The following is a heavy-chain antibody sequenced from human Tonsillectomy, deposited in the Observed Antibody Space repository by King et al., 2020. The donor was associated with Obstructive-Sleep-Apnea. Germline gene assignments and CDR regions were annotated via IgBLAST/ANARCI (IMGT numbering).Heavy chain of an antibody. D-gene: IGHD1-1*01. J-gene: IGHJ6*02. CDR1: GFTFSSYA. CDR3: AKVGVQLDGFIYYYGLDV. CDR2: ITGSGDTT. Sequence: DVQLVESGGGLVQPGGSLRVSCAASGFTFSSYAMSWVRQAPGKGLEWVSSITGSGDTTYDADSVKGRFTISRDNSKNTLYLQMNSLRAEDTAVYYCAKVGVQLDGFIYYYGLDVWGQGTTVTVSS. V-gene: IGHV3-23*04.